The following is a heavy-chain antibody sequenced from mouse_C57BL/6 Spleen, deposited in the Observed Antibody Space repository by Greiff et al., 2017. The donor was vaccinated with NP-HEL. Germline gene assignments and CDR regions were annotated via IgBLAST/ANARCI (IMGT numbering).Heavy chain of an antibody. V-gene: IGHV1-26*01. CDR1: GYTFTDYY. J-gene: IGHJ3*01. D-gene: IGHD2-2*01. CDR2: INPNNGGT. CDR3: ASMVTTGDWFAY. Sequence: EVQLQQSGPELVKPGASVKISCKASGYTFTDYYMNWVKQSHGKSLEWIGDINPNNGGTSYNQKFKGKATLTVDKSSSTAYMELRSLTSEDSAVYYCASMVTTGDWFAYWGQGTLVTVSA.